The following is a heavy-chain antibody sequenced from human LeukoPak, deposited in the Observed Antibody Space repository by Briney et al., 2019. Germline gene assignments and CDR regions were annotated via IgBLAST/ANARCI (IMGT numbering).Heavy chain of an antibody. J-gene: IGHJ4*02. CDR1: GYTFTSYG. Sequence: ASVKVSCKASGYTFTSYGISWVRQAPGQGLEWMGWISAYNGNTNYAQKLQGRVTMTTDTSTSTAYMELRSLRSDDTAVYYCARAEGITMVRGPKYYFDYWGQGTLVTVSS. CDR3: ARAEGITMVRGPKYYFDY. D-gene: IGHD3-10*01. V-gene: IGHV1-18*01. CDR2: ISAYNGNT.